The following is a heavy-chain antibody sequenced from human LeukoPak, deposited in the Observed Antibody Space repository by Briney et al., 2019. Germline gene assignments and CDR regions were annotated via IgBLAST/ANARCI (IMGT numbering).Heavy chain of an antibody. D-gene: IGHD3-10*01. Sequence: ASVKVSCKASGYTFTSYYMHWVRQAPGQGLEWMGIINPSGGSTSYAQKFQGRVTMTRDTSTSTVYMELSSLSSEDTAVYYCFGELYISGLGLGAFDIWGQGTMVTVSS. J-gene: IGHJ3*02. CDR1: GYTFTSYY. CDR2: INPSGGST. V-gene: IGHV1-46*01. CDR3: FGELYISGLGLGAFDI.